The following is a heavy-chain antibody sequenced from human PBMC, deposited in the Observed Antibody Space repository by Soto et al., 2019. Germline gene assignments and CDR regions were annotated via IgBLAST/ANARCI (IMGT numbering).Heavy chain of an antibody. V-gene: IGHV3-33*01. J-gene: IGHJ4*02. CDR3: ARAQYSSRWYPFDY. CDR2: IWYGGSNE. D-gene: IGHD6-13*01. Sequence: QVQLVESGGGVVQPGRSLRLSCAASGFTFSSYGMHWVRPAPGKGLEWVAVIWYGGSNEYYADSVKGRFTISRDNSKNTLYLQMNSLSAEDTAVYYCARAQYSSRWYPFDYWGQGTLVTVSS. CDR1: GFTFSSYG.